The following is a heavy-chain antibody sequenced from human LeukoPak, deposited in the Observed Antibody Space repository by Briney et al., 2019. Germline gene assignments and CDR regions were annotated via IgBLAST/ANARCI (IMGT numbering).Heavy chain of an antibody. Sequence: GGSLRLSCAASGFTFSSYGMHWVRQAPGKGLEWVAVISYDGSNKYYADSVKGRFTISRDNSKNTLYLQMNSLRAEDTAVYYCAKIRGPLSWYYDSSGHKKLRILDYWGQGTLVTVSS. CDR3: AKIRGPLSWYYDSSGHKKLRILDY. D-gene: IGHD3-22*01. J-gene: IGHJ4*02. CDR1: GFTFSSYG. CDR2: ISYDGSNK. V-gene: IGHV3-30*18.